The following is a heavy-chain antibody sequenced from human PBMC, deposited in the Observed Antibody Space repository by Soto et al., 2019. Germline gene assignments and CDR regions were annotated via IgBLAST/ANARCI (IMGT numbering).Heavy chain of an antibody. CDR3: ANWDVTMVFDN. V-gene: IGHV3-30*18. Sequence: QVQLVESGGGVVQPGRSLRLSCAASGFSFSTQGMHWVRQAPGKGLEWVALISYDGSNTYYGDSVKGRFTISRDNSKKTVFLQMISLRCGYTAVYYCANWDVTMVFDNWGQGTLVTVSS. J-gene: IGHJ4*02. D-gene: IGHD2-8*01. CDR2: ISYDGSNT. CDR1: GFSFSTQG.